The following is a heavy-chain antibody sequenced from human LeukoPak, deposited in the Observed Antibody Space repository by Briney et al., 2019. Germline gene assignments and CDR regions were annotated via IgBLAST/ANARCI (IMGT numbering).Heavy chain of an antibody. CDR2: ISGSGGST. CDR3: AKLIVGDPENY. D-gene: IGHD1-26*01. Sequence: GGSLRLSCAVSGFTFSSYAMSWVRQAPGKGLEWVSAISGSGGSTYYADSVKGRFTISRDNSKNTLYLQMNSLRAEDTAVYYCAKLIVGDPENYWGQGTLVTVSS. CDR1: GFTFSSYA. J-gene: IGHJ4*02. V-gene: IGHV3-23*01.